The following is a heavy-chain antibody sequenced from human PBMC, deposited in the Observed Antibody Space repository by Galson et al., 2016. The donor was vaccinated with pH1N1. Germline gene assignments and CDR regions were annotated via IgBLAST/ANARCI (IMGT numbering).Heavy chain of an antibody. CDR2: IRFDGSKK. V-gene: IGHV3-30*02. Sequence: SLRLSCAVSGFTFNSNAMHWVRQAPGKGLEWVAFIRFDGSKKYYADSVKGRFTISRDNSRATLFLQMNSLRPEDTAVYYCVKDSDYGGQLRWGQGTLVTVSS. J-gene: IGHJ4*02. CDR3: VKDSDYGGQLR. D-gene: IGHD4-23*01. CDR1: GFTFNSNA.